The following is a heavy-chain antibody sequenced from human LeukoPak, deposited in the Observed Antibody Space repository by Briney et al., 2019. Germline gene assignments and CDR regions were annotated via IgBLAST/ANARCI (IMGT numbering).Heavy chain of an antibody. D-gene: IGHD3-3*01. J-gene: IGHJ4*02. CDR2: INQDGSDQ. V-gene: IGHV3-7*01. Sequence: PGGPLRLPCAASGFTFSSYWMSWVRQAPGKGLEGLASINQDGSDQYYVDSVKGRFTISRDNAKNSLSLQVSSLRAEDTAVYYCARYRLIWLPVPALECWGQGTLVTVSS. CDR3: ARYRLIWLPVPALEC. CDR1: GFTFSSYW.